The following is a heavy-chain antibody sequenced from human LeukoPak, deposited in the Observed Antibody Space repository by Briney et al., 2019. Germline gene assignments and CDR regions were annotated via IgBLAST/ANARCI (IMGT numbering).Heavy chain of an antibody. V-gene: IGHV4-59*08. CDR3: GRHRYSYPAYYFDS. Sequence: SETLSLTCAVYGGSFSGYYWSWIRQPPGKGLEWIGSISYSGSTNYNPSLESRVTISVDTSKNHFSLNLRFMTAADTAIYYCGRHRYSYPAYYFDSWGQGTLVTVSS. J-gene: IGHJ4*02. D-gene: IGHD5-18*01. CDR1: GGSFSGYY. CDR2: ISYSGST.